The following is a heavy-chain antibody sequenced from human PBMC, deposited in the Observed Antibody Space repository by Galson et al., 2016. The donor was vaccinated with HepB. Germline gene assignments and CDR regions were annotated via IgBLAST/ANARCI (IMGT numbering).Heavy chain of an antibody. J-gene: IGHJ4*02. CDR2: IYYNGII. D-gene: IGHD3-22*01. Sequence: SETLSLTCTVSGGSISSRNYYWGWIRQPPGKGLEWIGSIYYNGIIYYNPSLKSRVTMSMDTSKNHLSLNLTSVTAADTAVYYCARRPSGAYYALYYFDYWGQGTLVTVSS. V-gene: IGHV4-39*02. CDR3: ARRPSGAYYALYYFDY. CDR1: GGSISSRNYY.